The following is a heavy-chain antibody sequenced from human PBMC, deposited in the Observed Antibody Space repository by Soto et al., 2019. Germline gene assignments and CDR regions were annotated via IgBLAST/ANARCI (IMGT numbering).Heavy chain of an antibody. CDR2: IWYDGSNK. CDR1: GFTFSSYG. J-gene: IGHJ4*02. D-gene: IGHD2-21*02. CDR3: ARSRTYCGGDCYDYFDY. V-gene: IGHV3-33*01. Sequence: PGGSLRLSCAASGFTFSSYGMHWVRQAPGKGLEWVAVIWYDGSNKYYADSVKGRFTISRDNSKNTLYLQMNSLRAEDTAVYYCARSRTYCGGDCYDYFDYWGQGTLVTVSS.